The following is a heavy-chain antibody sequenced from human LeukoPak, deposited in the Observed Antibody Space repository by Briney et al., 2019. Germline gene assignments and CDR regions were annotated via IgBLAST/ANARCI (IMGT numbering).Heavy chain of an antibody. CDR2: IHYSGNT. CDR1: GGSISISSYY. Sequence: SETLSLTCTVSGGSISISSYYWGWIRQPPGKGLEWIGSIHYSGNTYDNPSLKSRVTISVDTSKNQFSLKLSSVTAADTAVYYCARDCSNSTCYGNAFDIWGQGTMVTVSS. CDR3: ARDCSNSTCYGNAFDI. J-gene: IGHJ3*02. D-gene: IGHD2-2*01. V-gene: IGHV4-39*07.